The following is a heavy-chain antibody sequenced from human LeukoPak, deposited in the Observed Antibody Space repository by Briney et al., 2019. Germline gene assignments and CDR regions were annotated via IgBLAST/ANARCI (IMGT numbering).Heavy chain of an antibody. CDR2: ISYDGSNK. D-gene: IGHD6-13*01. Sequence: SGGSLRLSCAASGFTFSSYGMHWVRQAPGKGLEWVAVISYDGSNKYYADSVKGRFTISRDNSKNTLYLQMNSLRGEDTAVYYCAKASLFEQQLLNWGQGTLVTVSS. J-gene: IGHJ4*02. CDR1: GFTFSSYG. V-gene: IGHV3-30*18. CDR3: AKASLFEQQLLN.